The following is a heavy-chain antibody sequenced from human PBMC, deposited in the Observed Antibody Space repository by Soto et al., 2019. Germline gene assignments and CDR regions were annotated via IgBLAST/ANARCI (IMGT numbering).Heavy chain of an antibody. CDR3: VLLWFGELFYLDY. Sequence: QVPLVQSGAEVRKPGASVKVSCKASGYTFTRYNINWVRQAPGQGLEWMGWISASNGYTNYAQKLQGRVTMTTDTSTSTVYMELRSLRAHDTAVYYCVLLWFGELFYLDYWGQGTLVTVSS. CDR1: GYTFTRYN. V-gene: IGHV1-18*04. D-gene: IGHD3-10*01. J-gene: IGHJ4*02. CDR2: ISASNGYT.